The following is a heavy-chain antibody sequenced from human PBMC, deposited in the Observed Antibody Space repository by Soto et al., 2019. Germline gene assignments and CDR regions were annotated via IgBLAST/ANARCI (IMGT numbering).Heavy chain of an antibody. J-gene: IGHJ4*02. CDR1: GASIITDNW. CDR3: ARASASSKLRGVVIN. CDR2: IYHSGNT. D-gene: IGHD3-10*01. V-gene: IGHV4-4*02. Sequence: QVQLQESGPGLVKPSGTLSLTCALSGASIITDNWWSWVRQPPGKEMGWIGEIYHSGNTNFNPSVKSRVTISVDTSKTQFSLTVSSLTAADTAIYYCARASASSKLRGVVINWGQGTLVTVSS.